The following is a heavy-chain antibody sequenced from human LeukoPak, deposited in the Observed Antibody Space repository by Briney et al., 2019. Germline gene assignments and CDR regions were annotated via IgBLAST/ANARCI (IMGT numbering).Heavy chain of an antibody. D-gene: IGHD4-23*01. CDR2: IYHSGNT. J-gene: IGHJ4*02. CDR1: GGSISSSSYC. CDR3: ARHVPHENGDKRGFEQ. V-gene: IGHV4-39*01. Sequence: SETLSLTCAVSGGSISSSSYCWGWLRQPPGKGLEWFASIYHSGNTYYNPSLKSRVAISVDTSKNHFSLMLSSVTAADTAVYHCARHVPHENGDKRGFEQWGQGTLVTVSS.